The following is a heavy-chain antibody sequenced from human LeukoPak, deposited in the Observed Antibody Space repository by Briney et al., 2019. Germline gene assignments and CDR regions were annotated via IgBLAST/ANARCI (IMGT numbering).Heavy chain of an antibody. J-gene: IGHJ6*02. Sequence: GGSLRLSCAASGFTFSSYAMSWVRQAPGKGLEWVSAISGSGGSTYYADSVKGRLTISRDNSKNTLYLQMNSLRAEDTAVYHCAKDPLRGDYYGMDVWGQGTTVTVSS. CDR1: GFTFSSYA. V-gene: IGHV3-23*01. CDR2: ISGSGGST. D-gene: IGHD3-16*01. CDR3: AKDPLRGDYYGMDV.